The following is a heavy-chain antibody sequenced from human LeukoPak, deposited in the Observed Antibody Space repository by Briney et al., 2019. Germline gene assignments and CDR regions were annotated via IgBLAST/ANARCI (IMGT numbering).Heavy chain of an antibody. CDR1: GFTFSSYE. Sequence: GGSLRLSCAASGFTFSSYEMNWVRQAPGKGLEWVSYISSSGSTIYYADSVKGRFTISRDNAKNSLYLQMNSLRDEDTAVYYCARVTAPDYYDSSGYYPLVDYWGQGTLVTVSS. D-gene: IGHD3-22*01. CDR2: ISSSGSTI. J-gene: IGHJ4*02. CDR3: ARVTAPDYYDSSGYYPLVDY. V-gene: IGHV3-48*03.